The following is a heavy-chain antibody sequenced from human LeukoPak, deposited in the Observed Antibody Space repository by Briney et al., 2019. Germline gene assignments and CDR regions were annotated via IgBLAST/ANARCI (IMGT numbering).Heavy chain of an antibody. CDR2: INPNSGGT. CDR1: GYTFTGYY. V-gene: IGHV1-2*06. CDR3: ARGAKSLAAANTYYYYNRDV. D-gene: IGHD6-13*01. Sequence: GASVKVSCKASGYTFTGYYMHWVRQAPGQGLEWMGRINPNSGGTNYAQKFQGRVTMTRDTSISTAYMELSRLRSDDTAVYYCARGAKSLAAANTYYYYNRDVGGKGTTATASS. J-gene: IGHJ6*03.